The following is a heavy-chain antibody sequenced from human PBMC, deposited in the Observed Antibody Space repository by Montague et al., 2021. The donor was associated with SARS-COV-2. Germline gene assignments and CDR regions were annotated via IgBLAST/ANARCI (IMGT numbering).Heavy chain of an antibody. J-gene: IGHJ6*02. CDR3: ARQLRVRRTWQVGDYNHYGMDV. D-gene: IGHD3-10*01. CDR2: IYYSGNT. CDR1: GGSISNYH. V-gene: IGHV4-59*08. Sequence: ETLSLTCTVSGGSISNYHWNWIRQPPGKGLEWIAYIYYSGNTNYXXSLQSRVTISVDTSRNQFSLRLTSVTAADTAVYYCARQLRVRRTWQVGDYNHYGMDVWGQGTTVSVSS.